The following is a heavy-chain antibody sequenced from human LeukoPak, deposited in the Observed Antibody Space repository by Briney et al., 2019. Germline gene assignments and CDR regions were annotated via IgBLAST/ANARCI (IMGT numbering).Heavy chain of an antibody. V-gene: IGHV3-23*01. D-gene: IGHD6-19*01. CDR2: ISDKGGST. CDR3: ARGSEAVSLAY. J-gene: IGHJ4*02. Sequence: PGGSLRLSCAASGFTFGSYAMSWVRQAPGKGLEWVSAISDKGGSTYYADSVKGRFTVSRDNAKNSLYLQMNSLTDEDTIVYYCARGSEAVSLAYWDQGTLVTVSS. CDR1: GFTFGSYA.